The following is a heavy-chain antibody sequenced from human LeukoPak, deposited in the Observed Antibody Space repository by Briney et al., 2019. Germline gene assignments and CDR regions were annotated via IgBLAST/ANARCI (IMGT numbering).Heavy chain of an antibody. J-gene: IGHJ4*02. V-gene: IGHV4-39*07. CDR3: ARLRVRGYGYGPWEGPTWLDY. D-gene: IGHD5-18*01. Sequence: SETLSLTCTVSGGSVSSSSYYWGWIRQPPGKGLEWIGSIYYSGSTYYKSSLKSRVTISVDTSKKQFSLKLTSVTAADTAVYYCARLRVRGYGYGPWEGPTWLDYWGQGTLVTVSS. CDR2: IYYSGST. CDR1: GGSVSSSSYY.